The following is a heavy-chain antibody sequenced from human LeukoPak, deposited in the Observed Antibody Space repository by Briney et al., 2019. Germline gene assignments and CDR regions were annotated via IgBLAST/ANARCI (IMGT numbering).Heavy chain of an antibody. CDR3: ARYRGSYNSGWFDY. Sequence: ASVKVSCKASGYIFAGYYMQWVRQAPGQGLEWMGWINPNSGGTNYAQKFRGRVTMTRDTSISTAYMELSGLISDDTAVYYCARYRGSYNSGWFDYWGQGALVTVSS. CDR2: INPNSGGT. J-gene: IGHJ4*02. V-gene: IGHV1-2*02. CDR1: GYIFAGYY. D-gene: IGHD6-19*01.